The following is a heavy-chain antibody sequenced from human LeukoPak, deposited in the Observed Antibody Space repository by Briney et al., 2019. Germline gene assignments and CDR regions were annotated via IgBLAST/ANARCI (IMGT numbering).Heavy chain of an antibody. CDR2: IKQDGSEK. Sequence: GGSLRLSCAASGFTFSRYWMSWVRQAPGKGLEWVANIKQDGSEKYYVDSVKGRFTISRDNAKNSLYLQMNSLRVEDTAVYYCASHDYGDHGATLDYWGQGTLVTHSS. CDR3: ASHDYGDHGATLDY. V-gene: IGHV3-7*01. D-gene: IGHD4-17*01. J-gene: IGHJ4*02. CDR1: GFTFSRYW.